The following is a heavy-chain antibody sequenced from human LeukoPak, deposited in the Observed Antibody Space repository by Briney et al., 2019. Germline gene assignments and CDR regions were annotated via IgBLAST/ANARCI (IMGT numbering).Heavy chain of an antibody. V-gene: IGHV4-59*01. CDR1: GGSISSYF. J-gene: IGHJ4*02. Sequence: SETLSLTCTVSGGSISSYFWSWLRQPPGKGLEWIGHIYYSGSTNYNPSLKSRVAILVDTSKNQFSLRLSSVTAADTAVYYCAAKVRGVIIRGYYFDYWGQGTLVAVSS. CDR2: IYYSGST. D-gene: IGHD3-10*01. CDR3: AAKVRGVIIRGYYFDY.